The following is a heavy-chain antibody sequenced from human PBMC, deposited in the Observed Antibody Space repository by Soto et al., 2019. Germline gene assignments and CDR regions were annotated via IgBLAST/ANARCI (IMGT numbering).Heavy chain of an antibody. Sequence: GASVKVSCKASGYTFTACYMHWVRQAPGQGLEWMGWINLNSGGTKSAQKFQGRVTMTRDTSISTAYMELTRLRSDDTAVYYCASAPYSXRSYYASGNYYNLIPLNWGPGTLVTVSS. D-gene: IGHD3-10*01. J-gene: IGHJ4*02. CDR2: INLNSGGT. CDR3: ASAPYSXRSYYASGNYYNLIPLN. V-gene: IGHV1-2*02. CDR1: GYTFTACY.